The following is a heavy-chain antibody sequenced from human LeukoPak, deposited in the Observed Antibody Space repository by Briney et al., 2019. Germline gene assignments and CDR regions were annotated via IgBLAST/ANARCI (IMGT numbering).Heavy chain of an antibody. CDR1: GGSSSAYY. D-gene: IGHD3-16*01. CDR3: ARRGTLYWYFDL. J-gene: IGHJ2*01. Sequence: SETLSLTCAVYGGSSSAYYWRWIRHPPGRGRGWVGETKQIGTTNNNPSLESRVTMSVDTSKSQFSLKLSSVTAADTAVYYCARRGTLYWYFDLWGRGTLVTVSS. V-gene: IGHV4-34*01. CDR2: TKQIGTT.